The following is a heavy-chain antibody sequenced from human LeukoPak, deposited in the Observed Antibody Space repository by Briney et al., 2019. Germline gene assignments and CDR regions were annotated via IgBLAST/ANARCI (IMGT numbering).Heavy chain of an antibody. J-gene: IGHJ4*02. Sequence: GESLKISCKGSGYSFTSYWITWVRQMPGKVLEWMGRIDPSDSYTNYSPSFQGHVTISVDKSISTAYLQWSSLKASDTAMYYCARRDRYSWYSFDYWGQGTLVTVSS. D-gene: IGHD6-13*01. V-gene: IGHV5-10-1*01. CDR3: ARRDRYSWYSFDY. CDR2: IDPSDSYT. CDR1: GYSFTSYW.